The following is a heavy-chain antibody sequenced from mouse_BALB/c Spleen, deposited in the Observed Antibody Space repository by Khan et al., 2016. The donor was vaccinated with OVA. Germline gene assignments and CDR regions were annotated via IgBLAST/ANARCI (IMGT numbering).Heavy chain of an antibody. CDR3: ARRGYDYGRGALFAY. V-gene: IGHV2-2*02. Sequence: QVQLKQSGPGLVQPSQSLSITCTVSGFSLTNYSVHWVRQSPGKGLEWLGVIWSAGSTDYNAAFISRLTIRKDNSRSQVFFKMNRQQPNDTAIYCCARRGYDYGRGALFAYWGQGTLVTVSA. CDR2: IWSAGST. D-gene: IGHD2-4*01. CDR1: GFSLTNYS. J-gene: IGHJ3*01.